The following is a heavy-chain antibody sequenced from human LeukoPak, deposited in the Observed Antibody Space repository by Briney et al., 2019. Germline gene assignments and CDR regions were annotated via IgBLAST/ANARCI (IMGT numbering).Heavy chain of an antibody. CDR1: GFTFSTYA. J-gene: IGHJ1*01. D-gene: IGHD3-22*01. CDR2: ISKDGNTK. CDR3: AKDQPYDSSGYYLPQYFQH. V-gene: IGHV3-30-3*01. Sequence: PGGSLRLSCAASGFTFSTYAMHWVRQAPCKGREWVTVISKDGNTKYYADSVKGRFTISRDNSKNTLYLQINSLRAEDTAVYYCAKDQPYDSSGYYLPQYFQHWGQGTLVTVSS.